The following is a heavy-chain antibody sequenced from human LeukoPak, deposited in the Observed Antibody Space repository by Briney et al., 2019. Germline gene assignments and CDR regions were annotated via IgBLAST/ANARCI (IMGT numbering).Heavy chain of an antibody. CDR3: ARKAPTIHNPYYFDY. Sequence: GGSLRLSCAASGFTFDDYGMSWVRQAPGKGLEWVSGINWNGGSTGYADSVKGRFTISRDNAKNSLYLQMNSLRAEDTALYYCARKAPTIHNPYYFDYWGQGTLVTVSS. CDR2: INWNGGST. D-gene: IGHD5-12*01. CDR1: GFTFDDYG. J-gene: IGHJ4*02. V-gene: IGHV3-20*04.